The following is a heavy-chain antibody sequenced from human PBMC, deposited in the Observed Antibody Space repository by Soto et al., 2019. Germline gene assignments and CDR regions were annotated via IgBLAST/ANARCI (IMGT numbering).Heavy chain of an antibody. D-gene: IGHD2-2*01. Sequence: QLQLQESGSGLVKPSQTLSLTCAVSGGSISSGGYSWSWIRQPPGKGLEWIGYIYHSGSTYYNPSPXSXLTISVDRAKTQSSLKLSSVTAADTAVYYCARVPDRWGQGTLVTVSS. CDR3: ARVPDR. J-gene: IGHJ5*02. V-gene: IGHV4-30-2*01. CDR2: IYHSGST. CDR1: GGSISSGGYS.